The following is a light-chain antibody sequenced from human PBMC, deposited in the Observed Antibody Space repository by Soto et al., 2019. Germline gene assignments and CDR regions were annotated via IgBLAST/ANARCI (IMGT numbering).Light chain of an antibody. CDR3: SSYTSSSTRV. V-gene: IGLV2-14*01. CDR2: EVS. Sequence: QSALTQPASVSGSPGQSITISCTGTSSDVGGYNYVSWYQQHPGQAPKLMIYEVSNRPSGVSNRFSGSKYGNTASLTISGLQAEDAADYYCSSYTSSSTRVFGGGTKVTVL. CDR1: SSDVGGYNY. J-gene: IGLJ3*02.